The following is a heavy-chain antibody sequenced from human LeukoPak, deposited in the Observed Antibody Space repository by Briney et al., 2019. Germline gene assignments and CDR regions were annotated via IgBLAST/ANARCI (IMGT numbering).Heavy chain of an antibody. D-gene: IGHD3-3*01. V-gene: IGHV4-59*12. Sequence: SETLSLTCSVSGGSISPYYWSWIRQPPGKGLEWIGYIYYSGTTNYNPSLQSRVTISVATSKNQFSLKLTSVTAADTAVYYCVRYEGDFWGQGTLVTVSS. J-gene: IGHJ4*02. CDR1: GGSISPYY. CDR2: IYYSGTT. CDR3: VRYEGDF.